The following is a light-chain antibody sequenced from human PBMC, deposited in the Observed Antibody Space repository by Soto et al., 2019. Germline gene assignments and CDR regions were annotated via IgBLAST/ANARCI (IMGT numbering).Light chain of an antibody. CDR3: QHGYSTPLT. V-gene: IGKV1-39*01. Sequence: IHMTHPPFSLSSSFGDQVTITCRASQSISTYLHWYQQKPGKAPNLLIYAASTLQSGVPSRFSGSGSGTDFTLTISSLQPEDFATYFCQHGYSTPLTFGRGTKVDIK. CDR1: QSISTY. CDR2: AAS. J-gene: IGKJ4*01.